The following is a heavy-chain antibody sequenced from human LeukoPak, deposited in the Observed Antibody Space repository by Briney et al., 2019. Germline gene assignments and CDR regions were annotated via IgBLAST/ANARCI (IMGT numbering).Heavy chain of an antibody. CDR1: GFTFSSYS. D-gene: IGHD3-22*01. J-gene: IGHJ3*02. CDR3: ARDHHRRLYDSQARDTFDI. Sequence: GGSLRLSCAASGFTFSSYSMNWVRQAPGKGLEWVSYISSSSSTMYYADSVKGRFSISRDKAKKSLYLQMNSLRAEDTAVYYCARDHHRRLYDSQARDTFDIWGQGTMVTVSS. CDR2: ISSSSSTM. V-gene: IGHV3-48*01.